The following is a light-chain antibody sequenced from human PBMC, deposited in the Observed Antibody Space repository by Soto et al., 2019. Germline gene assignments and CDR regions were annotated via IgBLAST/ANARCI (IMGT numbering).Light chain of an antibody. J-gene: IGLJ2*01. V-gene: IGLV2-8*01. Sequence: QSALTQPPSASGSPGQSVTISCTGTSSDVGGYDFVSWYQQHPGKAPKLMIYEVSKRRSGVPDRFSGSKSGNTASLTVSGLQAEDEGEYYCTSYAGSNNVLFGGGTQLTV. CDR1: SSDVGGYDF. CDR2: EVS. CDR3: TSYAGSNNVL.